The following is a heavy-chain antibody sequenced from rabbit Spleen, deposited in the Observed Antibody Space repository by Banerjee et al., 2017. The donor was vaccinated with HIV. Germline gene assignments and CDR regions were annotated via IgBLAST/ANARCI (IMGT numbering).Heavy chain of an antibody. Sequence: QSLEESGGDLVKPGASLTLTCTASGFSFSTSYYICWVRQAPGKGLEWIGCGYPDGIGSTAYASWAKGRFTISKSSSTTVTLQMTSLTAADAATYFCARDDSGSIHRLDLWGQGTLVTVS. D-gene: IGHD4-2*01. CDR3: ARDDSGSIHRLDL. J-gene: IGHJ3*01. CDR1: GFSFSTSYY. CDR2: GYPDGIGST. V-gene: IGHV1S40*01.